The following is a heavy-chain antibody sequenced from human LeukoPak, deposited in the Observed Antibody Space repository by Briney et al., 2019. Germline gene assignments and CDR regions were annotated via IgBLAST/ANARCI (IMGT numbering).Heavy chain of an antibody. CDR3: AGGGVDYDY. D-gene: IGHD3-16*01. V-gene: IGHV5-51*01. Sequence: GESLKISCTASGYIFTNYWIGWVRQMPGKGLEWMGVIYPGDSDTRYSPFFQGQVTISADTSTSTVYLQWISLKASDTAKYYCAGGGVDYDYWGQGTLVTVSS. J-gene: IGHJ4*02. CDR2: IYPGDSDT. CDR1: GYIFTNYW.